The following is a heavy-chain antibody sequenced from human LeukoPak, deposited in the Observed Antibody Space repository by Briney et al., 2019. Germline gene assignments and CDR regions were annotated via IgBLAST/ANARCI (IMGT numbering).Heavy chain of an antibody. Sequence: GGSLRLSCAASGFAFSSYAMHWVRQAPGKGLEWVAVISYDGSDKYYADSVKGRFTISRDNSKNTLYLQMNSLRAEDTAVYYCARGRYDYGDYWGQGTLVTVSS. CDR3: ARGRYDYGDY. V-gene: IGHV3-30-3*01. CDR2: ISYDGSDK. D-gene: IGHD3-9*01. J-gene: IGHJ4*02. CDR1: GFAFSSYA.